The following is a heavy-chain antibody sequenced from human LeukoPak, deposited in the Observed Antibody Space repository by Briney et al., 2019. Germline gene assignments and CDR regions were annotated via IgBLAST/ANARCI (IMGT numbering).Heavy chain of an antibody. Sequence: GASVKVSCKVSGYTLTELSMHWVRQAPGKGLEWMGGFDPEDGETIYAQKFQGRVTITADESTSTAYMELSSLRSEDTAVYYCARGRYCSSTSCHPARWFDPWGQGTLVTVSS. J-gene: IGHJ5*02. CDR3: ARGRYCSSTSCHPARWFDP. CDR1: GYTLTELS. CDR2: FDPEDGET. V-gene: IGHV1-24*01. D-gene: IGHD2-2*01.